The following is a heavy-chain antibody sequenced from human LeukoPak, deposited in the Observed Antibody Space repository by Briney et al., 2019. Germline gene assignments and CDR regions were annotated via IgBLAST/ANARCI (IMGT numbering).Heavy chain of an antibody. Sequence: PGGSLRLSCAASGFTFSSYSMNWVRQAPGKGLEWVSSISSSSSYIYYADSVKGRFTISRDNAKNSLYLQMNSLRAEDTAAYYCARDWGSSGWRYYYYGMDVWGKGTTVTVSS. CDR3: ARDWGSSGWRYYYYGMDV. J-gene: IGHJ6*04. CDR2: ISSSSSYI. CDR1: GFTFSSYS. D-gene: IGHD6-19*01. V-gene: IGHV3-21*01.